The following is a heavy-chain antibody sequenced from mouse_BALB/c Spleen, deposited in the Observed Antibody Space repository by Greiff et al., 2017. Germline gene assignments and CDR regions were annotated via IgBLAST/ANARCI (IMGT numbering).Heavy chain of an antibody. CDR2: IDPENGNT. CDR1: GFNIKDYY. CDR3: ARGVLRLYYFDD. V-gene: IGHV14-1*02. D-gene: IGHD1-1*01. J-gene: IGHJ2*01. Sequence: EVKLMESGAELVRPGALVKLSCKASGFNIKDYYMHWVKQRPEQGLEWIGWIDPENGNTIYDPKFQGKASITADTSSNTAYLPLSSLTSEDTAVYYCARGVLRLYYFDDWGQGTTLTVSS.